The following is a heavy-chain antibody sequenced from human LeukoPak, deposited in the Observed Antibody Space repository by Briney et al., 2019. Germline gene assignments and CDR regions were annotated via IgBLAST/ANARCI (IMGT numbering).Heavy chain of an antibody. V-gene: IGHV3-30*04. J-gene: IGHJ4*02. Sequence: GRSLRLSCAASGFTFSNYALHWVRQAPGKGLEWVAAISYDGRNQYYADSVKGRFTVSRDNSKSTLYLQMNRLRGEDTAVYNCARFGGFLDYWGQGTLVTVSS. D-gene: IGHD3-10*01. CDR1: GFTFSNYA. CDR2: ISYDGRNQ. CDR3: ARFGGFLDY.